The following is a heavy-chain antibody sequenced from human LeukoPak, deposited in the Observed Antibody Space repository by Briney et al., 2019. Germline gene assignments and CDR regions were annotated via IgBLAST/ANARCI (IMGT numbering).Heavy chain of an antibody. CDR3: ARSPDSSSWYFYYYYMDV. D-gene: IGHD6-13*01. CDR2: INPNSGGT. CDR1: GYTFTSYY. J-gene: IGHJ6*03. Sequence: ASVKVSCKASGYTFTSYYMHWVRQAPGQGLEWMGWINPNSGGTNYAQKFQGRVTMTRDTSISTAYMELSRLRSDDTAVYYCARSPDSSSWYFYYYYMDVWGKGTTVTVSS. V-gene: IGHV1-2*02.